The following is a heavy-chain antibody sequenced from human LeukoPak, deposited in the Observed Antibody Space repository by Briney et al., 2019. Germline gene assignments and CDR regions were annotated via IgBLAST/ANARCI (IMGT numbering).Heavy chain of an antibody. D-gene: IGHD3-22*01. V-gene: IGHV4-34*01. Sequence: SETPSLTCAVYGGSFSGYYWSWIRQPPGKGLEWIGEINHSGSTNYNPSLKSRVTISVDTSKNQFSLKLSSVTAADTAVYYCARDPLITMIVVDGMDVWGQGTTVTVSS. CDR1: GGSFSGYY. CDR2: INHSGST. CDR3: ARDPLITMIVVDGMDV. J-gene: IGHJ6*02.